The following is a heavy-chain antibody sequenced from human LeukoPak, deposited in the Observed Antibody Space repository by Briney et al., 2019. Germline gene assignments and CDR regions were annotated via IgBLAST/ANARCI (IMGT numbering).Heavy chain of an antibody. CDR2: IKQDGSEK. D-gene: IGHD2-21*02. J-gene: IGHJ3*01. V-gene: IGHV3-7*01. CDR1: GFTFSSYW. CDR3: ARGAAYCGGDCYEP. Sequence: GGSLRLSCAASGFTFSSYWMSWVRQAPGKGLEWVANIKQDGSEKYYVDSVKGRFTISRDNAKNSLYLQMNSLRAEDTAVYYYARGAAYCGGDCYEPWGQGTMVTVSS.